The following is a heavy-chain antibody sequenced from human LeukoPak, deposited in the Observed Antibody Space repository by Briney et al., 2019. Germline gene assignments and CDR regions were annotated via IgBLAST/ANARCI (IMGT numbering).Heavy chain of an antibody. V-gene: IGHV1-69*05. CDR3: ARGTIAAARFDP. CDR1: GGTFSSYA. J-gene: IGHJ5*02. Sequence: SVKVSCKASGGTFSSYAISWVRQAPGQGLEWMGGIIPIFGTANYAQKFQGRVTITTDESTSTAYMELSSLRSVDTAVYYCARGTIAAARFDPWGQGTLVTVSS. CDR2: IIPIFGTA. D-gene: IGHD6-13*01.